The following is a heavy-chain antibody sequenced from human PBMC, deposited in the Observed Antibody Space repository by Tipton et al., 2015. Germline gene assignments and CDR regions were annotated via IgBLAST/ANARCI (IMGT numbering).Heavy chain of an antibody. CDR1: GDSVSSVSYN. J-gene: IGHJ5*02. CDR2: IYYSGST. CDR3: ARGGNNWFDP. Sequence: TLSLTCSVSGDSVSSVSYNWNWIRQPPGKGLEWFGHIYYSGSTNYNPSLKSRVTMSVDTSKNQFSLKLTSVTAADTAVYYCARGGNNWFDPWGQGTLVTVSS. V-gene: IGHV4-61*01. D-gene: IGHD2-15*01.